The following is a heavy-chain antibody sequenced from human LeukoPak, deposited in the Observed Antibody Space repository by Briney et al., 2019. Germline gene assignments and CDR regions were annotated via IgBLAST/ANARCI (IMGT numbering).Heavy chain of an antibody. D-gene: IGHD3/OR15-3a*01. V-gene: IGHV3-53*05. CDR2: IYSGGST. CDR1: GFTVSSNY. J-gene: IGHJ6*02. Sequence: PGGSLRLSCAASGFTVSSNYMSWVRQAPGKGLEWVSVIYSGGSTYYADSVKGRFTISRDNSKNTLYLQMNSLRAEDTAVYYCARESGYDMIFGMDVWGQGTTVTVSS. CDR3: ARESGYDMIFGMDV.